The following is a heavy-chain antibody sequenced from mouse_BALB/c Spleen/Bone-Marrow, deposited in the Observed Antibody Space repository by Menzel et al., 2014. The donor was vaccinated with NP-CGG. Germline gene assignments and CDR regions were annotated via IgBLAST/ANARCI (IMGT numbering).Heavy chain of an antibody. J-gene: IGHJ2*01. CDR1: GFTFSSFG. V-gene: IGHV5-17*02. CDR2: ISSGSSTI. Sequence: EVKLEESGGGLVQPGGSRKLSCAASGFTFSSFGMHWVRQAPEKGLEWVAYISSGSSTIYYADTVKGRFTISRDNPKNTLFLQMTSLRSEDTAVYYCARSLLLRPDYWGQGTTLTVSS. CDR3: ARSLLLRPDY. D-gene: IGHD1-1*01.